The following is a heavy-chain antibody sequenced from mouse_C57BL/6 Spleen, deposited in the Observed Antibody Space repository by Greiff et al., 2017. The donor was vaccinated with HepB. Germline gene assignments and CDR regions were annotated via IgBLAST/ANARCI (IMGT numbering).Heavy chain of an antibody. CDR2: IDPETGGT. D-gene: IGHD3-3*01. J-gene: IGHJ2*01. Sequence: VQLQQSGAELVRPGASVTLSCKASGYTFTDYEMHWVKQTPVHGLEWIGAIDPETGGTAYNQKFKGKAILTADKSSSTAYMELRSLTSEDSAVYYCTRGDGDFDYWGQGTTLTVSS. V-gene: IGHV1-15*01. CDR3: TRGDGDFDY. CDR1: GYTFTDYE.